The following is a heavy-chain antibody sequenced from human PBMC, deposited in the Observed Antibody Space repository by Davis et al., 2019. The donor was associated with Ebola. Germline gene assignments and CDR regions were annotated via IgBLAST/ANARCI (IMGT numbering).Heavy chain of an antibody. CDR2: IYYSGST. CDR3: ARGYDFWSGYYSWYV. J-gene: IGHJ6*02. D-gene: IGHD3-3*01. V-gene: IGHV4-39*07. CDR1: GGSISSSSYY. Sequence: MPSETLSLTCTVSGGSISSSSYYWGWIRQPPGKGLEWIGSIYYSGSTYYNPSLKSRVTISVDTSKNQFSLKLSSVTAADTAVYYCARGYDFWSGYYSWYVWGQGTTVTVSS.